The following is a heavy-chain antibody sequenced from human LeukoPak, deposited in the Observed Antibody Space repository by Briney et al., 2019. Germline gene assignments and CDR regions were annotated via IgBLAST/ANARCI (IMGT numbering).Heavy chain of an antibody. CDR3: ARTLWGGTDY. J-gene: IGHJ4*02. CDR1: GFSFSIYA. Sequence: PGGSLRLSCAASGFSFSIYAMTWFRQAPGKGLEFISSLVGDGVHAHYADSVRGRFTISRDNSKNTVFLQMNSLRVEDTAVYFYARTLWGGTDYWGQGTQVIVSS. V-gene: IGHV3-23*01. CDR2: LVGDGVHA. D-gene: IGHD1-26*01.